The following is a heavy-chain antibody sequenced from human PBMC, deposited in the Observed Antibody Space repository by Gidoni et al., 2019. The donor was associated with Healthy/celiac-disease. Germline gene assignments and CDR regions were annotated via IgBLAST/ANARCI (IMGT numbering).Heavy chain of an antibody. CDR3: ARDGYYDSSGWVDY. CDR2: IIPIFGTA. CDR1: AGTFSSYA. J-gene: IGHJ4*02. D-gene: IGHD3-22*01. V-gene: IGHV1-69*01. Sequence: QVQLVQSGAEVKKPGSSVMVSCKSSAGTFSSYAISWVRQAPGQGLEWMGGIIPIFGTANYAQKFQGRVTITADESTSTAYMELSSLRSEDTAVYYCARDGYYDSSGWVDYWGQGTLVTVSS.